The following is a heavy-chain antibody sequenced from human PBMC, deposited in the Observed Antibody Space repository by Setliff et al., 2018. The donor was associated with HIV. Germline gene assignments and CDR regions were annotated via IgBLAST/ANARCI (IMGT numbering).Heavy chain of an antibody. D-gene: IGHD1-26*01. Sequence: KPSETLSLTCTVSGGSISRYYWSWIRQSPGKGLEWLGYVYFTGHTNFNPSLKSRVTMSIDTPQNQFSLTLTSVTAADTAVYYCARSPEWGAGGIDYWGQGTLVTSPQ. CDR2: VYFTGHT. CDR1: GGSISRYY. J-gene: IGHJ4*02. CDR3: ARSPEWGAGGIDY. V-gene: IGHV4-59*01.